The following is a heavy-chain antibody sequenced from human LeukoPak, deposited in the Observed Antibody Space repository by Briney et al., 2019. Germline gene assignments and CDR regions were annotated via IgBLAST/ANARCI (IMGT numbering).Heavy chain of an antibody. CDR3: AKHYYGSGSYYDAFDI. V-gene: IGHV3-23*01. D-gene: IGHD3-10*01. J-gene: IGHJ3*02. CDR2: ISGSGGST. CDR1: GFPFSSYA. Sequence: PGGSLRLSCAASGFPFSSYAMSWVRQSPRRALVWGSAISGSGGSTYYADSVKGRFTISRDNSKNTLYLQMNSLRAEDTAVYYCAKHYYGSGSYYDAFDIWGQGTMVTVSS.